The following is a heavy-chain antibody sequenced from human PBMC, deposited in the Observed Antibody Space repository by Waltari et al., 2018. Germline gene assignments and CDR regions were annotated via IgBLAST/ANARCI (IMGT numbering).Heavy chain of an antibody. CDR3: ARTGRSSWCCGMDV. J-gene: IGHJ6*02. D-gene: IGHD6-13*01. CDR1: GYSFTSYW. CDR2: IYYSGST. Sequence: VQLVPSGAEVQKPGESLKISCTGYGYSFTSYWSGWVRQRPRKGLEWIGSIYYSGSTYYNPSLKSRVTISVDTSKNQFSLKLSSVTAADTAVYYCARTGRSSWCCGMDVWGQGTTVTVSS. V-gene: IGHV4-59*05.